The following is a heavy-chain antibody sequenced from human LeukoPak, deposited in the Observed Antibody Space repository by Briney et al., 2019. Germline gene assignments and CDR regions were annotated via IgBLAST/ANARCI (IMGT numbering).Heavy chain of an antibody. Sequence: ASVKVSCKASGYIFTGYSIHWVRQAPGQGLEWMGWINPNSGGTNYAQKFQGRVTMTRDTSISTAYMELSRLRSDDTAVYYCARGPHGRIYDILTGFDYWGQGTLVTVSS. V-gene: IGHV1-2*02. CDR1: GYIFTGYS. J-gene: IGHJ4*02. CDR3: ARGPHGRIYDILTGFDY. CDR2: INPNSGGT. D-gene: IGHD3-9*01.